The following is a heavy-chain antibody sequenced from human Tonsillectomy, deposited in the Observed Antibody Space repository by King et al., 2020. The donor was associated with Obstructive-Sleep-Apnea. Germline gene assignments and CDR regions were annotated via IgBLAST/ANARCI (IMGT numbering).Heavy chain of an antibody. CDR1: GYTFTGYY. CDR2: INPNSGGT. V-gene: IGHV1-2*04. J-gene: IGHJ6*04. CDR3: ARSLVVTTYYYYGMDV. D-gene: IGHD3-22*01. Sequence: VQLVESGAEVKKPGASVKVSCKASGYTFTGYYMHWVRQAPGQGLEWMGWINPNSGGTNYAQKFQGWVTMTRDTSISTAYMELSRLRSDDTAVYYCARSLVVTTYYYYGMDVWGKGTTVTVSS.